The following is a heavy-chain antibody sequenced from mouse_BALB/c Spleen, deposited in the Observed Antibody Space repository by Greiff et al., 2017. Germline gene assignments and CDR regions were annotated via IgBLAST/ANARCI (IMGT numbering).Heavy chain of an antibody. V-gene: IGHV5-9-3*01. CDR1: GFTFSSYA. Sequence: EVQLVESGGGLVKPGGSLKLSCAASGFTFSSYAMSWVRQTPEKRLEWVATISSGGSYTYYPDSVKGRFTISRDNAKNTLYLQMSSLRSEDTAMYYCARLGDGYPAWFAYWGQGTLVTVSA. J-gene: IGHJ3*01. CDR3: ARLGDGYPAWFAY. D-gene: IGHD2-3*01. CDR2: ISSGGSYT.